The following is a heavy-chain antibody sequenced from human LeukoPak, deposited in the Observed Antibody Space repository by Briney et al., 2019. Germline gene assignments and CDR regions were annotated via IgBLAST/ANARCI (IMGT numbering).Heavy chain of an antibody. CDR3: ARDIPSPRQLLTTRADY. Sequence: ASVKVSCKASGYTFTSYGISWVRQAPGQGREWMGWSSAYNGNTNYAQKLQGRVTMTTDTSTSTAYMELRSLRSDDTAVYYCARDIPSPRQLLTTRADYWGQGTLVTVSS. V-gene: IGHV1-18*01. CDR1: GYTFTSYG. D-gene: IGHD4/OR15-4a*01. CDR2: SSAYNGNT. J-gene: IGHJ4*02.